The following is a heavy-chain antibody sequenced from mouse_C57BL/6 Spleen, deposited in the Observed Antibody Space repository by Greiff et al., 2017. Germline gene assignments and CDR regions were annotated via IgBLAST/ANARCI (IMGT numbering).Heavy chain of an antibody. Sequence: EVQRVESGPGLVKPSQSLSLTCSVTGYSITSGYYWNWIRQFPGNKLEWMGYISYDGSNNYNPSLKNRISITRDTSKNQFFLKLNSVTTEDTATYYCARAPVRSYAMDYWGQGTSVTVSS. CDR2: ISYDGSN. V-gene: IGHV3-6*01. CDR1: GYSITSGYY. CDR3: ARAPVRSYAMDY. J-gene: IGHJ4*01.